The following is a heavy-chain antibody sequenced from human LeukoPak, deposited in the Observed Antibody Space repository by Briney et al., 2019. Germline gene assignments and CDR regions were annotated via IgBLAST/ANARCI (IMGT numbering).Heavy chain of an antibody. Sequence: GGSLRLSCAASGFTFSSYSMNWVRQAPGKGLEWVSSISSSSSYIYYADSVKGRFTISRDNAKNSLYLQMNSLRAEDTAVYYCAREIEGGWLQFPFDYWGQGTLVTVSS. CDR2: ISSSSSYI. CDR1: GFTFSSYS. J-gene: IGHJ4*02. D-gene: IGHD5-24*01. V-gene: IGHV3-21*01. CDR3: AREIEGGWLQFPFDY.